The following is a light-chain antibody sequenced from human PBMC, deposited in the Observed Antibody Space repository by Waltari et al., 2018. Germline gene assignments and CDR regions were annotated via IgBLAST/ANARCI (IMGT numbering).Light chain of an antibody. Sequence: SYVLTQPPSVSVAPGETARRTCGGNNIESKSVHWYRQRPGQAPVLVISYDSDRPSGIPDRLSGSNSGNTATLTISRVEAGDEADYYCQVWDANTDPGVFGTGTEVTVL. J-gene: IGLJ1*01. CDR1: NIESKS. CDR2: YDS. V-gene: IGLV3-21*01. CDR3: QVWDANTDPGV.